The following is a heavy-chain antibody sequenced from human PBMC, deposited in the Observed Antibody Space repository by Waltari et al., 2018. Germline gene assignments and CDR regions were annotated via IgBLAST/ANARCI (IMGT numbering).Heavy chain of an antibody. CDR1: GYSISRGYY. V-gene: IGHV4-38-2*01. D-gene: IGHD1-20*01. CDR3: ARSGSNNWNYDY. J-gene: IGHJ4*02. CDR2: IYHSGST. Sequence: QVQLQESGPGLVKPSETLSLTCAVSGYSISRGYYWGWLRQPPGKGLEWIGSIYHSGSTYYNTSLKSRVTISVDTSKNQFSLKLSSVTAADTAVYYCARSGSNNWNYDYWGQGTLVTVSS.